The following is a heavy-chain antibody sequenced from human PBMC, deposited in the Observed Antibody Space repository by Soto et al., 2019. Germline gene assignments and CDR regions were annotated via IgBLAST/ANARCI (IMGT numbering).Heavy chain of an antibody. J-gene: IGHJ4*02. V-gene: IGHV3-23*01. Sequence: GGSLRLSCAASGFTFGSYAMSWVRLAPGKGLEWVSVAGPSGSSTFYADSVRGRFTISRDNVENTLYLQMNSLRVADTALYFCARTYYYDSTGYYRMFDYWGQGTLVTV. CDR3: ARTYYYDSTGYYRMFDY. CDR1: GFTFGSYA. D-gene: IGHD3-22*01. CDR2: AGPSGSST.